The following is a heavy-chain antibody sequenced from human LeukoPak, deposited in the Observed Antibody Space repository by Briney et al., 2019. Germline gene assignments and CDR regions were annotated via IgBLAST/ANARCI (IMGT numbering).Heavy chain of an antibody. V-gene: IGHV4-59*01. CDR2: IYYSGST. J-gene: IGHJ4*02. D-gene: IGHD4-17*01. CDR3: ARDLGDESFDY. CDR1: GGSISSYY. Sequence: SETLSLTCTVSGGSISSYYWSWIRQPPGKGLEWIGYIYYSGSTNYNPSLKSRVTISVDTSKNQFSLQLSSVTAADTAVYYCARDLGDESFDYWGQGTLVTVSS.